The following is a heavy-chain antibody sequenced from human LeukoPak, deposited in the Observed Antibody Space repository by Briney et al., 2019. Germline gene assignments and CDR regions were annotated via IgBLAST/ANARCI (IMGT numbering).Heavy chain of an antibody. J-gene: IGHJ4*02. CDR2: IHYSGST. CDR1: GGSISSYY. V-gene: IGHV4-59*01. D-gene: IGHD6-19*01. CDR3: AGDRRYTSGLYYFDY. Sequence: SETLSLTCTVSGGSISSYYWSWIRQPPGKGLEWIGYIHYSGSTNYNPSLKSRVTISVDTSKNQFSLKLSSVTAADTAVYYCAGDRRYTSGLYYFDYWGQGTLVTVSS.